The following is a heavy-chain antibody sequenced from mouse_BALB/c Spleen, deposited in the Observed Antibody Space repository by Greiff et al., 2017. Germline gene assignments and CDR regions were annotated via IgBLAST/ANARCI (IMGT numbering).Heavy chain of an antibody. CDR3: TRLGFAY. CDR2: IRLKSNNYAT. Sequence: EVKLMESGGGLVQPGGSMKLSCVASGFTFSNYWMNWVRQSPEKGLEWVAEIRLKSNNYATHYAESVKGRFTISRDDSKSSVYLQMNNLRAEDTGIYYCTRLGFAYWGQGTLVTVSA. J-gene: IGHJ3*01. V-gene: IGHV6-6*02. CDR1: GFTFSNYW.